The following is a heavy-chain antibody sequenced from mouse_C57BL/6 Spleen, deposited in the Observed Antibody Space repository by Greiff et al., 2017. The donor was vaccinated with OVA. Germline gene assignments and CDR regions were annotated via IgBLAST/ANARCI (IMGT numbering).Heavy chain of an antibody. D-gene: IGHD2-5*01. V-gene: IGHV2-5*01. CDR1: GFSLTSYG. J-gene: IGHJ4*01. CDR3: AKKAYYSKDAMDY. CDR2: IWRGGST. Sequence: VKLVESGPGLVQPSQSLSITCTVSGFSLTSYGVHWVRQSPGKGLEWLGVIWRGGSTDYNAAFMSRLSITKDNSKSHVFFKMNSLQADDTAIYYCAKKAYYSKDAMDYWGQGTSVTVSS.